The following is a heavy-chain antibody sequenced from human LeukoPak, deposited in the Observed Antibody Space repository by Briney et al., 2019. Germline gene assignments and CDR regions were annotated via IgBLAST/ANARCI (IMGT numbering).Heavy chain of an antibody. V-gene: IGHV3-30-3*01. D-gene: IGHD3-16*01. J-gene: IGHJ6*03. CDR3: ARGIGYYYYMDV. Sequence: GGSLRLSCAASGLTFSSYAMHWARQAPGKGLEWVAVISYDGSNEYYADSVKGRFTISRDNSKNTLYLQMNSLRAEDTAVYYCARGIGYYYYMDVWGKGTTVTVSS. CDR1: GLTFSSYA. CDR2: ISYDGSNE.